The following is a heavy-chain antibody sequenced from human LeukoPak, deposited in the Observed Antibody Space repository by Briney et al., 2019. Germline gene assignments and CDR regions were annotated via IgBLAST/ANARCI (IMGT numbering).Heavy chain of an antibody. V-gene: IGHV4-34*01. CDR3: ARVSPYCSGGSCYFDY. Sequence: AETLSLTCAVYGGSFSVYYWSWIREPPGKGLEWIGEINHSGSTNYNPSLKSRVTISVDTFKNQFSLKLSSVTAADTAVYYCARVSPYCSGGSCYFDYWGQGTLVTVSS. J-gene: IGHJ4*02. D-gene: IGHD2-15*01. CDR1: GGSFSVYY. CDR2: INHSGST.